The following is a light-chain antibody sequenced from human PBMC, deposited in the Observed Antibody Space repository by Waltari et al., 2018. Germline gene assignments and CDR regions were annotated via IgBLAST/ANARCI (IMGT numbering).Light chain of an antibody. Sequence: EIVLTQSPAILSFSPGERATLSCRASQSVGTYLAWYQQRPGQSPRLLIYDASYRATGIPARFSGSGSETDFTLTISSLQPEDFAVYYCQRRNRPLTFGGGTRVQI. J-gene: IGKJ4*01. CDR1: QSVGTY. CDR3: QRRNRPLT. V-gene: IGKV3-11*01. CDR2: DAS.